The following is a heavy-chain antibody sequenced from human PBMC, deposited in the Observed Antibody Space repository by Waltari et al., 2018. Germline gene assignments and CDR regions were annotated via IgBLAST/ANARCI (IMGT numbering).Heavy chain of an antibody. CDR3: ARDPYYYGSGRTTSNWFDP. D-gene: IGHD3-10*01. Sequence: QVQLVQSGAEVKKPGSSVKVSCKASGGTFRSYAISWVRQAPGQGLEWMGGIIPICGTANYAQKFQGRVTITTDESTSTAYMELSSLRSEDTAVYYCARDPYYYGSGRTTSNWFDPWGQGTLVTVSS. CDR2: IIPICGTA. J-gene: IGHJ5*02. CDR1: GGTFRSYA. V-gene: IGHV1-69*05.